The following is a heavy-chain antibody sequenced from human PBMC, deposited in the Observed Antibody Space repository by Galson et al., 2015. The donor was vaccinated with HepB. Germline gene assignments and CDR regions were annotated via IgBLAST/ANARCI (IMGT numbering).Heavy chain of an antibody. CDR2: ISYDGSNK. Sequence: SLRLSCAASGFTFSSYAMHWVRQAPGKGPEWVAVISYDGSNKYYADSVKGRFTISRDNSKNTLYLQMNSLRVEDTAVYYCAKGVVVVYYYYGMDVWGQGTTVTVSS. J-gene: IGHJ6*02. D-gene: IGHD2-15*01. V-gene: IGHV3-30*18. CDR3: AKGVVVVYYYYGMDV. CDR1: GFTFSSYA.